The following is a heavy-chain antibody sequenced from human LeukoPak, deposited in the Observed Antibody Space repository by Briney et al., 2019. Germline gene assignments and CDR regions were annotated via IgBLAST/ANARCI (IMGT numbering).Heavy chain of an antibody. Sequence: GGSLRLSCTASAITFSNSWMSWVRQAPGKGLEWVANIKQDGSDTKYVDSVKGPFTISRDNAKNSLFLQMNSLRGEDTAIYYCARHLAGDSLYRHFDYWGQGTLVTVSS. CDR2: IKQDGSDT. J-gene: IGHJ4*02. CDR3: ARHLAGDSLYRHFDY. CDR1: AITFSNSW. V-gene: IGHV3-7*02. D-gene: IGHD5/OR15-5a*01.